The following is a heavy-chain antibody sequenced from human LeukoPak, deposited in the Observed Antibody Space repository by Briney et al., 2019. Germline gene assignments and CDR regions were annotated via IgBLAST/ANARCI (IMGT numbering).Heavy chain of an antibody. CDR2: ISYDETNK. D-gene: IGHD4-17*01. CDR1: GFTFTNYA. V-gene: IGHV3-30*04. Sequence: GGSLRLSYAASGFTFTNYAMHWVRQAPGKGLEWVAVISYDETNKYYEDSVKGRFTISRDSSKNTLYLQMSSLRDEDTAVYYCAKTNDYGGSYWYFDLWGRGTLVTVSS. CDR3: AKTNDYGGSYWYFDL. J-gene: IGHJ2*01.